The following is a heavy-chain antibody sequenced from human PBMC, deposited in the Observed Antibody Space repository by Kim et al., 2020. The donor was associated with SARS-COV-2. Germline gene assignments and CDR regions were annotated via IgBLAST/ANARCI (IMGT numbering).Heavy chain of an antibody. V-gene: IGHV4-31*03. J-gene: IGHJ5*02. D-gene: IGHD6-6*01. CDR1: GGSISSGAYY. Sequence: SETLSLTCTVSGGSISSGAYYWTWIRQDPEKGLEWFGYISYSGTTYYNPSLKSRVTFLVDTSKHQFSLRLTSVTAADTAIYYCARGSSSSLWDGVDPWGQGSLVTV. CDR2: ISYSGTT. CDR3: ARGSSSSLWDGVDP.